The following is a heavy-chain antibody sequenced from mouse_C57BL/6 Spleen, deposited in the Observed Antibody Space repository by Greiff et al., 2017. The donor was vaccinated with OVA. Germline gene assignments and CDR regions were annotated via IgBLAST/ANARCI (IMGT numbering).Heavy chain of an antibody. CDR3: ARSVTTVVATRYAMDY. Sequence: QVQLQQPGAELVMPGASVKLSCKASGYTFTSYWMHWVKQRPGQGLEWIGEIDPSDSYTNYNQKFKGKSTLTVDKSSSPAYMQLSSLTSEDSAVYYCARSVTTVVATRYAMDYWGQGTSVTVSS. V-gene: IGHV1-69*01. CDR1: GYTFTSYW. CDR2: IDPSDSYT. J-gene: IGHJ4*01. D-gene: IGHD1-1*01.